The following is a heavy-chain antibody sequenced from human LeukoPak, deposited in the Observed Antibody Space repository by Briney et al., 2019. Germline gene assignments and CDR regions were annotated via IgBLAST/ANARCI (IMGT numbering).Heavy chain of an antibody. V-gene: IGHV4-39*01. D-gene: IGHD3-3*01. CDR2: IYYSGST. Sequence: MTSETLSLTCTVSGGSISSSSYYWGWVRQPPGKGLEWIANIYYSGSTYYSPSLRSRVTISVDTSKNQFSLKLTSVTAAETAVYYCARHASVSGNWPRPLDYWGQGSLVTVSS. J-gene: IGHJ4*02. CDR3: ARHASVSGNWPRPLDY. CDR1: GGSISSSSYY.